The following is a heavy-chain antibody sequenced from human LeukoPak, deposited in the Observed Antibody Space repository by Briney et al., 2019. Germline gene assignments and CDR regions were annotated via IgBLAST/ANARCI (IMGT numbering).Heavy chain of an antibody. CDR1: GFTFSTYG. D-gene: IGHD3-9*01. CDR2: ISGSGGST. CDR3: AKPLRLRYSDGSSYYFDY. Sequence: PGGSLRLSCTASGFTFSTYGMSWVRQAPGKGLEWVSAISGSGGSTYYADSVKGRFTISRDNSKNTLYLQMNSLRAEDTAVYYCAKPLRLRYSDGSSYYFDYWGQGTLVTVSS. J-gene: IGHJ4*02. V-gene: IGHV3-23*01.